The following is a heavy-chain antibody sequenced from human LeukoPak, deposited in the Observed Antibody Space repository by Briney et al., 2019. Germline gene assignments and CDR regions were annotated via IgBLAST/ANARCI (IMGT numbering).Heavy chain of an antibody. Sequence: SETLSLTCAVYGGSFSGYYWSWIRQPPGKGLEWIGEINRSGSTNYNPSLKSRVTISVDTSKNQFSLKLSSVTAADTAVYYCARGRLKVLRFLEWFQPSLDYWGQGTLVTVSS. J-gene: IGHJ4*02. V-gene: IGHV4-34*01. CDR3: ARGRLKVLRFLEWFQPSLDY. D-gene: IGHD3-3*01. CDR1: GGSFSGYY. CDR2: INRSGST.